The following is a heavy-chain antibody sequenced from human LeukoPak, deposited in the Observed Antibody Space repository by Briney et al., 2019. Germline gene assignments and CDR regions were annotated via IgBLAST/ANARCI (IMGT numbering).Heavy chain of an antibody. J-gene: IGHJ4*02. CDR2: IIPIFGTA. D-gene: IGHD1-26*01. CDR1: GGTFSSYA. V-gene: IGHV1-69*05. CDR3: ARTRISGSYYIH. Sequence: SVKVSCKASGGTFSSYAISWVRQAPGQGLEWMGGIIPIFGTANYAQKFQGRVTITTGESTSTAYMELSSLRSEDTAVYYCARTRISGSYYIHWGQGTLVTVSP.